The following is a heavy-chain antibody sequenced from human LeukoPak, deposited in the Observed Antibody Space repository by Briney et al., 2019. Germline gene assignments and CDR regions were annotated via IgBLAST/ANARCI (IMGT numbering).Heavy chain of an antibody. D-gene: IGHD6-13*01. Sequence: SATLSLTCTVSGGSISSSRYYWGWIRQPPVKGLEWIGSIYYSGSTSYHPSRNSRATISVDTSTTQMSLTLSSVTAADTAVYYGASHGFHGGISAVSNGFDPWGQGTLVTVSS. CDR1: GGSISSSRYY. CDR3: ASHGFHGGISAVSNGFDP. CDR2: IYYSGST. V-gene: IGHV4-39*01. J-gene: IGHJ5*02.